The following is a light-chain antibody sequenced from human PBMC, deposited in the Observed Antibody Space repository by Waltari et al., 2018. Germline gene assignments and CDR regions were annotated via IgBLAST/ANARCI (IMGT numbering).Light chain of an antibody. CDR1: QSISSW. V-gene: IGKV1-5*01. CDR2: DAS. Sequence: DIQMTQSPSTLSASVGDRVPITCRASQSISSWLAWYQQKPGKAPKLLIYDASSLQGGVPSRFSGSGSGTEFTLTISSLQPDDFATYYCQQYNSYPFTFGGGTRVEIK. CDR3: QQYNSYPFT. J-gene: IGKJ4*01.